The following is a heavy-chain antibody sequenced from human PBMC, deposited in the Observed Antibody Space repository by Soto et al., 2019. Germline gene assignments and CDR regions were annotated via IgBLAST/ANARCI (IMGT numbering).Heavy chain of an antibody. Sequence: SQTLSLTCDISGDSVSSNSVAWHWIRQSPSRGLEWLGRIYYRSKWYNDYAVSVKSRITINPDTSRNQFSLQLNSVTPEDTAVYYCARGKHFAFDYWGHGAQVTVSS. CDR3: ARGKHFAFDY. J-gene: IGHJ4*01. CDR1: GDSVSSNSVA. V-gene: IGHV6-1*01. D-gene: IGHD3-3*02. CDR2: IYYRSKWYN.